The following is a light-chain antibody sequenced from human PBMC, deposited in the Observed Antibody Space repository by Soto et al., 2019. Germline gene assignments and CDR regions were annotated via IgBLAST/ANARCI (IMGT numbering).Light chain of an antibody. Sequence: QSVLTQPASVSGSPGQSITISCTGTSSDVGGYNYVSWYQQHPGKAPKLMIYDVSNRPSGVSNRFSGSKSGNTASLTISGLQAEDEADYYCRSYTSSSTSVFGTGNKVTVL. CDR2: DVS. V-gene: IGLV2-14*01. CDR3: RSYTSSSTSV. CDR1: SSDVGGYNY. J-gene: IGLJ1*01.